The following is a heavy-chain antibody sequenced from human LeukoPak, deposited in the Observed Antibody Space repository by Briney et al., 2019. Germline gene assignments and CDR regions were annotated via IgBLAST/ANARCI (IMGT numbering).Heavy chain of an antibody. CDR1: GFNFSYSR. Sequence: GGSLRLSCVTSGFNFSYSRMTWVRQAPGKGLQWVANVNRDGTEKHFLDSVEGRFTISRDNAKKSLYLQMSSLRPQDTAVYFCVRGDWYFESWGQGTLVTVSS. J-gene: IGHJ4*02. CDR3: VRGDWYFES. D-gene: IGHD2-21*01. V-gene: IGHV3-7*04. CDR2: VNRDGTEK.